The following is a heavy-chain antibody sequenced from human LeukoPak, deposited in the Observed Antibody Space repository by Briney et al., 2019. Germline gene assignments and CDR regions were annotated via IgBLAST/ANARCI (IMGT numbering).Heavy chain of an antibody. D-gene: IGHD5-18*01. CDR2: ISDSGGST. Sequence: GGSLRLSCSASGFPFSSYAIHWVRQAPGKGLEYVSAISDSGGSTYYADSVKGRFTISRDNSKNTLYLQMSSLRAEDTAVYFCASGKYRYGDNWFDPWGQGTLVTVSS. J-gene: IGHJ5*02. V-gene: IGHV3-64D*09. CDR1: GFPFSSYA. CDR3: ASGKYRYGDNWFDP.